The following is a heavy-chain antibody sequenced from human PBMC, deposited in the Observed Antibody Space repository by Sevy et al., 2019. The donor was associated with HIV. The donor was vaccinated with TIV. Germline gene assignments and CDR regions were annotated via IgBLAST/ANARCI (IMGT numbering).Heavy chain of an antibody. CDR3: ARDPWTDYYYDSSGLPAAP. D-gene: IGHD3-22*01. V-gene: IGHV4-38-2*02. CDR1: GYSISSGYY. Sequence: SETLSLTCAVSGYSISSGYYWGWIRQPRGKGLEWIGSMYHSGSTYYNPSLKSRVTISVDTSKNQFSLKLSSVTAADTAVYYCARDPWTDYYYDSSGLPAAPWGQGTLVTVSS. CDR2: MYHSGST. J-gene: IGHJ4*02.